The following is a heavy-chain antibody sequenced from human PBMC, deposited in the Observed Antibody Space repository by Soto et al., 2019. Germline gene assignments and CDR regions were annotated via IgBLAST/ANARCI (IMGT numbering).Heavy chain of an antibody. Sequence: VPVKVSCKASGYTFTRYAMHWVRQAPGQRLEWMGWINAGNGNTKYSQKFQGRVTITRDTSASTAYMELSSLRSEDTAVYYCASGEGYCSSTSCYTNYYYYGMGIWGQGPTGTVSS. V-gene: IGHV1-3*01. CDR1: GYTFTRYA. J-gene: IGHJ6*02. D-gene: IGHD2-2*02. CDR2: INAGNGNT. CDR3: ASGEGYCSSTSCYTNYYYYGMGI.